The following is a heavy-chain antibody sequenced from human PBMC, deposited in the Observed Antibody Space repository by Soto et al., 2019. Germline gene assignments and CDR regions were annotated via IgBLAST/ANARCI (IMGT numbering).Heavy chain of an antibody. D-gene: IGHD2-21*02. CDR3: ARDRPSAYCGGDCYSFLDP. J-gene: IGHJ5*02. CDR1: RFTFSSYA. Sequence: QVQLVESGGGVVQPGRSLRLSCAASRFTFSSYAMHWVRQAPGKGLEWVSLISYDGSNKYYADSVKGRFTISRDNSKNTLYLQMNSLRAEDTAIYYCARDRPSAYCGGDCYSFLDPWGQGTLVTVSS. V-gene: IGHV3-30-3*01. CDR2: ISYDGSNK.